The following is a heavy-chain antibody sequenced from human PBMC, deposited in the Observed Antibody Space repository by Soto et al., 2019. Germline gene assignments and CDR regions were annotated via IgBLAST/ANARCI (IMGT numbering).Heavy chain of an antibody. J-gene: IGHJ3*02. CDR1: GFKFDDYA. D-gene: IGHD3-16*01. V-gene: IGHV3-9*01. CDR3: VKAHVPTFLHEFAI. CDR2: ISWKSGDI. Sequence: EVQLVESGGGLVQPGGSLRLSCAASGFKFDDYAMRWVRQAPGKGLEWVSGISWKSGDINYADSVKGRFTISRDNAKKPRLLQINTLSAGGTPLKYCVKAHVPTFLHEFAIWGQGTMVPVS.